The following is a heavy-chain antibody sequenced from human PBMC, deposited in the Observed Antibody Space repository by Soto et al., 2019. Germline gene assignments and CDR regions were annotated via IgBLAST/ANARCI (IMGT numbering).Heavy chain of an antibody. CDR3: ARLGYNWNLDV. J-gene: IGHJ6*04. V-gene: IGHV4-39*01. CDR2: IYYNGNT. Sequence: QMQLQESGPGLVKPSEPLSLTCSVSGGSLSSTIYYWGWVRQPPGKGLEWIGHIYYNGNTHYNPSLQCRATVSVDTSKNQFSLRLNSVTAADTAVYYCARLGYNWNLDVWGKGTTVTVSS. CDR1: GGSLSSTIYY. D-gene: IGHD1-20*01.